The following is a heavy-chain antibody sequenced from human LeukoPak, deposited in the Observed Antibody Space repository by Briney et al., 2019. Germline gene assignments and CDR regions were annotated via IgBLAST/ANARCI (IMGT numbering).Heavy chain of an antibody. CDR2: IWYDGSNK. CDR3: AKDEYCSSTSCYAVGY. D-gene: IGHD2-2*01. V-gene: IGHV3-33*06. Sequence: GGSLRLSCAASGFTFSSYGMHWVRQAPGKGLEWVTVIWYDGSNKYYADSVKGRFTISRDNSKNTLYLQMNSLRAEDTAVYYCAKDEYCSSTSCYAVGYWGQRTLVTVSS. J-gene: IGHJ4*02. CDR1: GFTFSSYG.